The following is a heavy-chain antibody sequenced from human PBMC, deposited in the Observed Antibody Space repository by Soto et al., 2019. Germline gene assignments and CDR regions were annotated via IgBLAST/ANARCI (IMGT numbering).Heavy chain of an antibody. V-gene: IGHV1-24*01. CDR1: GYTLTELS. D-gene: IGHD3-10*01. J-gene: IGHJ4*02. CDR3: ATAGGMWFGSLFDY. Sequence: ASVKVSCKVSGYTLTELSMHWVRQAPGKGLEWMGGFDPEDGETIYAQKFQGRVTMTEDTSTVTAYMELSSLRSEDTAVYYCATAGGMWFGSLFDYWGQGTLVTVSS. CDR2: FDPEDGET.